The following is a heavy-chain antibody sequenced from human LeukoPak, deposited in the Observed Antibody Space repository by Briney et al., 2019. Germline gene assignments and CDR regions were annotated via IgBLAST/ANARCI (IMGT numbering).Heavy chain of an antibody. Sequence: GGSLRLSCAASGFTFSSYGMHWVRQAPGKGLEWVAVIWYDGSNKYYADSVKGRFTISRDNSRNTLYLQMNSLRAEDTAVYYCARDGVAAAGKEVGDYYYYMDVWGKGTTVTVSS. D-gene: IGHD6-13*01. CDR1: GFTFSSYG. CDR2: IWYDGSNK. CDR3: ARDGVAAAGKEVGDYYYYMDV. J-gene: IGHJ6*03. V-gene: IGHV3-33*01.